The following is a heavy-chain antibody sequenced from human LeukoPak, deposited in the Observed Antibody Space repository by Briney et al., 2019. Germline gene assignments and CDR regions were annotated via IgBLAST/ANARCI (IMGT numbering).Heavy chain of an antibody. J-gene: IGHJ6*02. Sequence: SETLSLTCAVYGGSFSGYYWSWIRQPPGKGLEWIGEINHSGSTNYNPSLKSRVTISVDTSKNQFSLKLSSVTAADTAVYYCASLQGHDISTGYYSPDYGMDVWGQGTTVTVSS. CDR1: GGSFSGYY. CDR2: INHSGST. D-gene: IGHD3-9*01. V-gene: IGHV4-34*01. CDR3: ASLQGHDISTGYYSPDYGMDV.